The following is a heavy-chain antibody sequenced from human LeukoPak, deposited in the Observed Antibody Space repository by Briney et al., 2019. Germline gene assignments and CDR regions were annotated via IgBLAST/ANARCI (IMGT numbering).Heavy chain of an antibody. V-gene: IGHV6-1*01. CDR2: TYYRSKWYN. J-gene: IGHJ5*02. D-gene: IGHD3-3*01. Sequence: SQTLSLICAISGDSVSSNSAAWNWIRQSPSRGLEWLGRTYYRSKWYNDYAVSVKSRITINPDTSKNQFSLQLNSVTPEDTAEYYCARDHHYDFWSGYSDWFDPWGQGTLVTVSS. CDR3: ARDHHYDFWSGYSDWFDP. CDR1: GDSVSSNSAA.